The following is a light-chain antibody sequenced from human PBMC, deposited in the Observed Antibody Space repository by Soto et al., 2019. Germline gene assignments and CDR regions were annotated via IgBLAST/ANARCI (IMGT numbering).Light chain of an antibody. J-gene: IGKJ3*01. V-gene: IGKV3-20*01. CDR3: QQYGGSPFT. CDR1: QSVSVNS. CDR2: AAS. Sequence: EIVLTQSPGTLSLSPGERATLSCRASQSVSVNSLAWYQQKGGQAPRLLIYAASTRATGVPDRFSGTGSGTDFALTISRLETDDSAVHYCQQYGGSPFTVGPGTKVDIK.